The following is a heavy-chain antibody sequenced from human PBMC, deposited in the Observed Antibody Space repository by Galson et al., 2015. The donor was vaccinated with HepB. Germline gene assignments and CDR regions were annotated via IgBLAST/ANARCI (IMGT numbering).Heavy chain of an antibody. V-gene: IGHV1-8*01. J-gene: IGHJ4*02. CDR3: ARDPLWGAPDY. D-gene: IGHD7-27*01. CDR2: MNPNSGNT. CDR1: GYTFSNYD. Sequence: SVKVSCKASGYTFSNYDINWVRQATGQGLEWMGWMNPNSGNTGYAQKFQGRVTMTRNTSISTAYMELSSLRFEDTAVYYCARDPLWGAPDYWGQGTLVTVSS.